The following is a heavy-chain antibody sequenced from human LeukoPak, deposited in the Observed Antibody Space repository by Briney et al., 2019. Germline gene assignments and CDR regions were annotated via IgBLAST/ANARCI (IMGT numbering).Heavy chain of an antibody. D-gene: IGHD3-9*01. V-gene: IGHV1-46*01. CDR2: INPNGGST. CDR3: ARTVLRYFDWLLPNFDY. CDR1: GYTFTGYY. Sequence: ASVKLSCKASGYTFTGYYMHWVRQAPGQGLEWMGMINPNGGSTSYAQKFQGRVTMTRDPSTSTVYMELSSLRSEDTAVYDCARTVLRYFDWLLPNFDYWGQGTLVTVSS. J-gene: IGHJ4*02.